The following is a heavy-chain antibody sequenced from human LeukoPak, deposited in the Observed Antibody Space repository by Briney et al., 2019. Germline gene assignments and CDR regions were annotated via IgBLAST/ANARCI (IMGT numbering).Heavy chain of an antibody. CDR3: AGRGHRYSRD. Sequence: SETLSLSCNVSGDSVSSGYWTWIRQSPAKGLEWIGFIYDNGVTDYNPSLKSRLIISLDTSKNQFSLNLGSVSAADSAIYYCAGRGHRYSRDWGQGILVTVSS. V-gene: IGHV4-4*09. CDR1: GDSVSSGY. D-gene: IGHD2-15*01. CDR2: IYDNGVT. J-gene: IGHJ1*01.